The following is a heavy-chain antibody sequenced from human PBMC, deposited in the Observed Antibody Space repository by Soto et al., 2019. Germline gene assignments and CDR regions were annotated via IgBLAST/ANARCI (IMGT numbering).Heavy chain of an antibody. CDR1: GGSISSSSYY. V-gene: IGHV4-39*01. CDR3: ARQDYGDYLPDY. Sequence: SETLSLTCTVSGGSISSSSYYWGWIRQPPGKGLEWIGSIYYSGITYYNPSLKSRVTISVDTSKNLFSLKLSSVTAADTAVYSCARQDYGDYLPDYWGQGTLVTVSS. J-gene: IGHJ4*02. CDR2: IYYSGIT. D-gene: IGHD4-17*01.